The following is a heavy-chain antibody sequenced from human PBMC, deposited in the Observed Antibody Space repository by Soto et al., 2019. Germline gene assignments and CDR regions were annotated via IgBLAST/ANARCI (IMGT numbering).Heavy chain of an antibody. CDR2: ISWNSGSI. V-gene: IGHV3-9*01. J-gene: IGHJ4*02. D-gene: IGHD3-22*01. Sequence: EVQLVESGGGLVQPGRSLRLSCAASGFTFPDYTMHWVRQAPGKGLEWVSGISWNSGSIDYADSVKGRFIISSDDAKNCVYVQMNRLRAEDTAFYYCAKGLYYYQTSGCQHYWGQGTLVTVSS. CDR1: GFTFPDYT. CDR3: AKGLYYYQTSGCQHY.